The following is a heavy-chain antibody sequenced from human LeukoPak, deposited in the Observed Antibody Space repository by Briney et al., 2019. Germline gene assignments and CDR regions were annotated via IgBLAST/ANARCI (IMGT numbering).Heavy chain of an antibody. CDR3: ARRRDGYFDY. J-gene: IGHJ4*02. CDR1: GGSISSYY. V-gene: IGHV4-4*09. D-gene: IGHD5-24*01. CDR2: IYTSGST. Sequence: SSETLSLTCTVSGGSISSYYWSWIRQPPGKGLEWIGYIYTSGSTNYNPSLKSRVTISVDTSKNQFSLKLSSVTAADTAVYYCARRRDGYFDYWGQGTLVTVSS.